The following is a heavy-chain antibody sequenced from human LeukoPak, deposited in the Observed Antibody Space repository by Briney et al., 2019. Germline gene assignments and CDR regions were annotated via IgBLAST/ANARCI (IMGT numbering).Heavy chain of an antibody. CDR2: ISYDGSNK. D-gene: IGHD2-15*01. V-gene: IGHV3-30*18. J-gene: IGHJ4*02. CDR1: GFTFSSYG. CDR3: AKDQKYCSGGSCPPYYFDY. Sequence: RGGSLRLSCAASGFTFSSYGMHWVRQAPGKGLEWVAVISYDGSNKYYADSVKGRFTISRDNSKNTLYLQMNSLRAEDTAVYYCAKDQKYCSGGSCPPYYFDYWGQGTLVTVSS.